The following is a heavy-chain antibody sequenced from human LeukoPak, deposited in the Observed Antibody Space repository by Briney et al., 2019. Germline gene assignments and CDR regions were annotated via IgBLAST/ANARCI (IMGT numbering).Heavy chain of an antibody. D-gene: IGHD2-15*01. CDR1: GGSISSGDYY. V-gene: IGHV4-30-4*01. CDR3: ARTPRPASVAAGNNWFDP. CDR2: IYYSGST. J-gene: IGHJ5*02. Sequence: SETLSLTCTVSGGSISSGDYYWSWIRQPPGKGLEWIGYIYYSGSTYYNPSLKSRVTISVDTSENQFSLKLSSVTVADTAVYFCARTPRPASVAAGNNWFDPWGQGTLVTVSS.